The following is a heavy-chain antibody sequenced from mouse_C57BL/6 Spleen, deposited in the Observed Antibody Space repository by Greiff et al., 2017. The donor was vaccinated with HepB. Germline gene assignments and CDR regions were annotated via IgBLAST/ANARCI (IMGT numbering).Heavy chain of an antibody. CDR2: ISSGSSTI. Sequence: EVKLMESGGGLVKPGGSLKLSCAASGFTFSDYGMHWVRQAPEKGLEWVAYISSGSSTIYYADTVKGRFTISRDNAKNTLFLQKTSLRSEDTAMYYCSAYDGYYSFAYWGQGTLVTVSA. CDR3: SAYDGYYSFAY. V-gene: IGHV5-17*01. D-gene: IGHD2-3*01. CDR1: GFTFSDYG. J-gene: IGHJ3*01.